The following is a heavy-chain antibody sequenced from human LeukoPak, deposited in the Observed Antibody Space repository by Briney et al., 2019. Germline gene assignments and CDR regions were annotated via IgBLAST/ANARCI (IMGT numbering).Heavy chain of an antibody. CDR2: INHSGST. D-gene: IGHD2-15*01. J-gene: IGHJ3*02. Sequence: KPSETLSLTCAVYGGSFSGYYCSWIRQPPGKGLEWIGEINHSGSTNYNPSLKSRVTISVDTPKNQFSLKLSSVTAADTAVYYCARDSSADAFDIWGQGTMVTVSS. CDR1: GGSFSGYY. CDR3: ARDSSADAFDI. V-gene: IGHV4-34*01.